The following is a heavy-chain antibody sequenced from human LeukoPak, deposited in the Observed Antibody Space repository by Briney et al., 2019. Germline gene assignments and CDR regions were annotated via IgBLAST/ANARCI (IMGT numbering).Heavy chain of an antibody. CDR3: AKGLELGSYFDY. CDR1: GFTFDDYA. J-gene: IGHJ4*02. V-gene: IGHV3-9*01. D-gene: IGHD1-7*01. CDR2: ISWNSGSI. Sequence: GRSLRLSCAASGFTFDDYAMHWVRQAPGKGLEWVSGISWNSGSIGYADSVKGRFTISRDNAKNSLYLQMNSLRAEDTALHYCAKGLELGSYFDYWGQGTLVTVSS.